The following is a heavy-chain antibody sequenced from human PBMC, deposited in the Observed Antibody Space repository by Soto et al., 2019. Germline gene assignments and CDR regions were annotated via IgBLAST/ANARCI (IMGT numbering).Heavy chain of an antibody. J-gene: IGHJ4*02. V-gene: IGHV3-23*01. Sequence: EVQLLESGGGLLQPGGSLRLSCAASGFTFGTYAMSWVRQAPGKGLEWVSSIIGSGDTTYYADSVKGRFTISRDNSKNTLYLQMNSLRAEDTAVYYCARGKSSSSWYQDWGQGTLVTVSS. CDR2: IIGSGDTT. CDR1: GFTFGTYA. D-gene: IGHD6-13*01. CDR3: ARGKSSSSWYQD.